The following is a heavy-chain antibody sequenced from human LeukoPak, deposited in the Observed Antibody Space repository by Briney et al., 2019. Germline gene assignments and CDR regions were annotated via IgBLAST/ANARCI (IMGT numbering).Heavy chain of an antibody. CDR2: ISYDGSNK. J-gene: IGHJ6*03. Sequence: PGRSLRLSCAASGFTFSSYAMHWVRQAPGKGLEWVAVISYDGSNKYYADSVKGRFTISRDNSKNTLYLQMNSLRAEDTAVYYCARGGSYYRYYYFYMDVWGKGTTVTVSS. D-gene: IGHD1-26*01. V-gene: IGHV3-30*04. CDR1: GFTFSSYA. CDR3: ARGGSYYRYYYFYMDV.